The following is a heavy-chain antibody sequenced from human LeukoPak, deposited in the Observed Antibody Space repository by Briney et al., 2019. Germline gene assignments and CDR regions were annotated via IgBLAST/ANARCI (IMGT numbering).Heavy chain of an antibody. CDR1: GFTFSSYV. CDR2: IYSNGGST. D-gene: IGHD1-7*01. CDR3: ARSLGITGTTGGYFDY. J-gene: IGHJ4*02. V-gene: IGHV3-64*01. Sequence: GGSLRLSCAASGFTFSSYVMHWVRQAPGKELEYVSAIYSNGGSTYYANSVKGRFTISRDDSKNTLYLQMGSLRAEDMAVYYCARSLGITGTTGGYFDYWGQGTLVTVSS.